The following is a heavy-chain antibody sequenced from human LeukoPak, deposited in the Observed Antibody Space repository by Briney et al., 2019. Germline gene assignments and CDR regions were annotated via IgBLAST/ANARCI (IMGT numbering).Heavy chain of an antibody. CDR1: GFTFSSYS. D-gene: IGHD6-19*01. CDR3: ARDRLAVAGLSGWFDP. J-gene: IGHJ5*02. CDR2: ISSSGSKI. Sequence: PGGSLRLSCAASGFTFSSYSMNWVRQAPGKGLEWLSYISSSGSKIHYADSVKGRFTISRDNAKNSLYLQMNSLRAEDTAVYYCARDRLAVAGLSGWFDPWGQGTLVTVSS. V-gene: IGHV3-48*04.